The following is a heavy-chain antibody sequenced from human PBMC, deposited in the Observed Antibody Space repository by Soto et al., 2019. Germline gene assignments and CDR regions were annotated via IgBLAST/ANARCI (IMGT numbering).Heavy chain of an antibody. CDR1: GASFNPYA. CDR2: ILHDGHNQ. V-gene: IGHV3-30*18. CDR3: VKEKMRAFDY. J-gene: IGHJ4*02. Sequence: QVQLGQSVGGVVQPGRSLRLSCAASGASFNPYARHWVRQAPGKGLEWVGGILHDGHNQYFADSVQGRFTISRDNANNTLYLQMNSLRPEDTAVYYCVKEKMRAFDYWGQGTLVTVSS.